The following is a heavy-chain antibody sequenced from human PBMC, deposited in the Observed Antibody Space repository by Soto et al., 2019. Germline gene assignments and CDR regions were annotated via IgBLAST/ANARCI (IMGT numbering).Heavy chain of an antibody. Sequence: SETLSLTCAVYGGSFSGYYWSWIRQPPGKGLEWIGEINHSGSTNYNPSLKSRVTISVDTSKNQFSLKLSSVTAADTAVYYCARDMVTAILNWFDPWGQGTLVTVSS. CDR3: ARDMVTAILNWFDP. J-gene: IGHJ5*02. CDR2: INHSGST. D-gene: IGHD2-21*02. CDR1: GGSFSGYY. V-gene: IGHV4-34*01.